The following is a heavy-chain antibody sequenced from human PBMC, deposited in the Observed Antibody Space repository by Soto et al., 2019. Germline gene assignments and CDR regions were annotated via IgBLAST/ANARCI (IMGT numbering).Heavy chain of an antibody. D-gene: IGHD2-21*02. Sequence: QVQLVESGGGVVQPGRSLRLSCAASGFTFSSYGMHWVRQAPGKGLEWVAVIWYDGSNKYYADSVKGRFTISRDNSNNTLYLQMNSLRAEDTAVYYCARDFNGGNSGVDYWGQGTLVTVSS. J-gene: IGHJ4*02. CDR2: IWYDGSNK. CDR3: ARDFNGGNSGVDY. V-gene: IGHV3-33*01. CDR1: GFTFSSYG.